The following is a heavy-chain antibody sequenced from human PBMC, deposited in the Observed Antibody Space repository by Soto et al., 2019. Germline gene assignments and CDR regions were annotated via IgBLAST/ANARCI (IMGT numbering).Heavy chain of an antibody. CDR1: GYTFTGYY. D-gene: IGHD5-18*01. J-gene: IGHJ4*02. CDR3: ERGVVDTAMVYYFDY. V-gene: IGHV1-2*02. CDR2: INPNSGGT. Sequence: GASVKVSCKASGYTFTGYYMHWVRQAPGQGLEWMGWINPNSGGTNYAQKFQGRVTMTRDTSISTAYMELSRLRSDDTAVYYCERGVVDTAMVYYFDYWGQGTLVTVSS.